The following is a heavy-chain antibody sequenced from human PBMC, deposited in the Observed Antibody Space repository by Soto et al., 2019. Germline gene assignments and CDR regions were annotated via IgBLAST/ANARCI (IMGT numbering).Heavy chain of an antibody. CDR2: IYYRGNT. J-gene: IGHJ3*02. V-gene: IGHV4-59*08. CDR1: GGSISNYY. Sequence: QVQLQESGPGLVKPSETLSLTCTVSGGSISNYYWRWIRQTPGKGLEWLGYIYYRGNTKYNPSLKSRVTISIDTSKNQFSLNLTSVTAADTAVYYCARPRTDILTGFAFDIWGQGTMVTVSS. D-gene: IGHD3-9*01. CDR3: ARPRTDILTGFAFDI.